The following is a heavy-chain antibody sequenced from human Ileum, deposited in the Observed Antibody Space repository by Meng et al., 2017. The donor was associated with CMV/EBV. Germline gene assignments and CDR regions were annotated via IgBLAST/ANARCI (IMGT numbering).Heavy chain of an antibody. CDR3: ARGYCTNGVCAGVV. CDR1: GYTFINYG. D-gene: IGHD2-8*01. V-gene: IGHV1-18*01. CDR2: ISAKHVNT. Sequence: ASVKVSCKASGYTFINYGVTWVRQAPGQGLEWMGWISAKHVNTDYARKFQGRVTMTTDTSTSTAYMELRSLRSDDTAVYYCARGYCTNGVCAGVVWGQGTLVTVSS. J-gene: IGHJ4*02.